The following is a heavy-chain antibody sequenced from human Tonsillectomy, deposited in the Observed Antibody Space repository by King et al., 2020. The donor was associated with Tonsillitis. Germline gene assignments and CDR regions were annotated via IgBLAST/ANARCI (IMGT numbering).Heavy chain of an antibody. Sequence: VQLVESGGGLVKPGGSLRLSCAASGFTFSDYYMSWLRQAPGKGLEWLSYISGSTTYTNYAESVKGRFTISRDNAKNSLFLQMNSLRAEDTAVYYCAGGTGVRGAYWGQGTLVTVSS. V-gene: IGHV3-11*06. D-gene: IGHD3-10*01. CDR2: ISGSTTYT. CDR1: GFTFSDYY. CDR3: AGGTGVRGAY. J-gene: IGHJ4*02.